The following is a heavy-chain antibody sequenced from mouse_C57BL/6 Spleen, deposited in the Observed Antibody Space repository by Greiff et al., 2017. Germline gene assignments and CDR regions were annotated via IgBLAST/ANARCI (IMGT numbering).Heavy chain of an antibody. J-gene: IGHJ2*01. CDR2: IDPSDSET. D-gene: IGHD3-2*02. V-gene: IGHV1-52*01. Sequence: QVQLQQPGAELVRPGSSVKLSCKASGYTFPSYWMHWVKQRPIQGLEWIGNIDPSDSETHYNQKFKDKATLTVDKSSSTAYLQLSSLNSEDSAVYYYGRGQLKSSLFDYWGQGTTLTVSS. CDR1: GYTFPSYW. CDR3: GRGQLKSSLFDY.